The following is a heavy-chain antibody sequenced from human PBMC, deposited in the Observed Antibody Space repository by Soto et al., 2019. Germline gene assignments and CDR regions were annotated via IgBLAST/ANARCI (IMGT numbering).Heavy chain of an antibody. Sequence: GGSLRLSCAASGFTFSDYYMSWIRQAPGKGLEWVSYISSSGSTIYYADSVKGRFTISRDNAKNSLYLQMNSLRAEDTAVYYCAAEWEMDCSSTSCYDYWGQGTLVTVSS. D-gene: IGHD2-2*01. CDR3: AAEWEMDCSSTSCYDY. V-gene: IGHV3-11*01. CDR2: ISSSGSTI. CDR1: GFTFSDYY. J-gene: IGHJ4*02.